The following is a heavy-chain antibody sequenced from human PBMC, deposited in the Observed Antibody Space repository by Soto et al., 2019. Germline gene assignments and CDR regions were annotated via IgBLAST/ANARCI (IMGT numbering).Heavy chain of an antibody. D-gene: IGHD5-18*01. V-gene: IGHV3-30*18. CDR1: GFTFSSYG. CDR2: ISYDGSNK. CDR3: AKTAMGYYYYYGMDV. Sequence: SLRLSCAASGFTFSSYGMHWVRQAPGKGLEWVAVISYDGSNKYYADSVKGRFTISRDNSKNTLYLQMNSLRAEDTAVYYCAKTAMGYYYYYGMDVWGQGTTVTVSS. J-gene: IGHJ6*02.